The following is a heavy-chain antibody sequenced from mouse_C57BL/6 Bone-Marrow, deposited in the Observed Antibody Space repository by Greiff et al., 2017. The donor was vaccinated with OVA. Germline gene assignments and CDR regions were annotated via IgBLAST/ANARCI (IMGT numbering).Heavy chain of an antibody. CDR1: CYTFPSYW. D-gene: IGHD4-1*01. J-gene: IGHJ3*01. Sequence: QVQLQQPGAELVKPGASVQLSCKASCYTFPSYWMHLVKQRPGLGLEWIGRIDPNSGGTKYNEKFKSKATLTVDKPSSTAYMQLSSLTSEDSAVYYCARWETEAWFAYWGQGTLVTVSA. CDR3: ARWETEAWFAY. CDR2: IDPNSGGT. V-gene: IGHV1-72*01.